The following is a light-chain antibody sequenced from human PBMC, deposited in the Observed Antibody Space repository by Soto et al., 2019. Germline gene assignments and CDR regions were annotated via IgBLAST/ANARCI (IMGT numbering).Light chain of an antibody. CDR3: QQYGNSPQT. Sequence: DIVFAQSPSTLSLSPGVRATLSCRASQSVSSSYLAWYQQKPGQAPRLLIYGAFNRATGIPDRFSGSGSGTDFTLTISRLEPEDFAVYYCQQYGNSPQTFGQGTKVDI. J-gene: IGKJ1*01. V-gene: IGKV3-20*01. CDR1: QSVSSSY. CDR2: GAF.